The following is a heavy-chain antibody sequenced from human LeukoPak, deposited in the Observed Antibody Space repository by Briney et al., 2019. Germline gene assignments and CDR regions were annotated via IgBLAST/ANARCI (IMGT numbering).Heavy chain of an antibody. J-gene: IGHJ6*03. CDR3: ARGGRLYLYMDV. CDR2: MNPNSGNT. Sequence: ASVKVSCKASGYTFTSYGISWVRQAPGQGLEWMGWMNPNSGNTGYAQKFQGRVTMTRNTSISTAYMELSSLRSEDTAVYYCARGGRLYLYMDVWGKGTTVTISS. V-gene: IGHV1-8*02. D-gene: IGHD1-26*01. CDR1: GYTFTSYG.